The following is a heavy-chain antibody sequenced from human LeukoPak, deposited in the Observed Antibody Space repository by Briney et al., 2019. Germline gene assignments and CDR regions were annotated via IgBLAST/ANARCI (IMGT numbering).Heavy chain of an antibody. Sequence: ASVTVSCKTSGYTFTNYYVHWVRQAPGQGLEWMGYIVPDTGGVDYDQRFQGRVTMTRDKSISTVYMELSSLKSDDKAVYYCATEDKYCSGGNCGKFWGQGTLVTVSS. J-gene: IGHJ4*02. CDR1: GYTFTNYY. D-gene: IGHD2-15*01. CDR3: ATEDKYCSGGNCGKF. V-gene: IGHV1-2*02. CDR2: IVPDTGGV.